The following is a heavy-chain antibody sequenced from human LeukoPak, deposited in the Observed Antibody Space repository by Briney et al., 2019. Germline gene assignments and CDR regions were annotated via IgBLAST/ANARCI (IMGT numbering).Heavy chain of an antibody. CDR2: IYYSGST. CDR3: ARLNSSGYYLENWFDP. Sequence: SETLSLTCAVYGGSFSGYYWSWIRQPPGKGLEWIGYIYYSGSTNYNPSLKSRVTISVDTSKNQFSLKLSSVTAADTAVYYCARLNSSGYYLENWFDPWGQGTLVTVSS. D-gene: IGHD3-22*01. J-gene: IGHJ5*02. V-gene: IGHV4-59*01. CDR1: GGSFSGYY.